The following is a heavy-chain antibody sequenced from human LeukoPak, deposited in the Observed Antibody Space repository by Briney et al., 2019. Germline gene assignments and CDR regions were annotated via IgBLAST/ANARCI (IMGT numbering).Heavy chain of an antibody. V-gene: IGHV3-48*04. J-gene: IGHJ4*02. CDR1: GFTFSSYS. CDR2: ISSSSSTI. CDR3: AKGGRYYDSSGYYSFDY. Sequence: GGSLRLSCAASGFTFSSYSMNWVRQAPGKGLEWVSYISSSSSTIYYADSVKGRFTISRDNAKNSLYLQMNSLRAEDTAVYYCAKGGRYYDSSGYYSFDYWGQGTLVTVSS. D-gene: IGHD3-22*01.